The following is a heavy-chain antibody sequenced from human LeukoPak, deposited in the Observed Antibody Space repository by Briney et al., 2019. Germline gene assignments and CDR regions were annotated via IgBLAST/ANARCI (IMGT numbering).Heavy chain of an antibody. Sequence: PSETLSLTCTVSGGSISSYYWSWVRQPPGKGLEWIGYIYYSGSTNYNPSLKSRVTISVDTSKNQFSLKLSSVTAADTAVYYCARSHSVWTSFDYWGQGTLVTVSS. CDR3: ARSHSVWTSFDY. J-gene: IGHJ4*02. D-gene: IGHD3/OR15-3a*01. V-gene: IGHV4-59*01. CDR1: GGSISSYY. CDR2: IYYSGST.